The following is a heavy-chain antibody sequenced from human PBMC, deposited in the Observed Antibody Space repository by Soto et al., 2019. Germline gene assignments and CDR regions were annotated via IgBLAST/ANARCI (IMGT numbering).Heavy chain of an antibody. CDR2: ISGTSDSI. CDR3: ARVAVVTAAGTSDY. V-gene: IGHV3-11*06. J-gene: IGHJ4*02. Sequence: GGSLRLSCAASGFTFSDYYMSWIRQVPGKGLEWVAYISGTSDSIPYADSVKGRFTISRDNARNSLYLQMNSLRAEDTAVYYCARVAVVTAAGTSDYWGQGTLVTVSS. CDR1: GFTFSDYY. D-gene: IGHD6-13*01.